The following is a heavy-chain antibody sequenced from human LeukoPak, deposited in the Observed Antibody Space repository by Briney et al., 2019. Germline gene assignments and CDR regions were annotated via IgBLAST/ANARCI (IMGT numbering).Heavy chain of an antibody. CDR3: ATSRIVVVTAYDAFDI. J-gene: IGHJ3*02. V-gene: IGHV4-39*01. CDR1: GGSISSSSYY. D-gene: IGHD2-21*02. Sequence: PSETLSLTCTVSGGSISSSSYYWGWIRQPPGKWLEWIGSIYYSGSTYYNPSLKSRVTISVDTSKSQFSLKLSSVTAADTAVYYCATSRIVVVTAYDAFDIWGQGTMFTVSS. CDR2: IYYSGST.